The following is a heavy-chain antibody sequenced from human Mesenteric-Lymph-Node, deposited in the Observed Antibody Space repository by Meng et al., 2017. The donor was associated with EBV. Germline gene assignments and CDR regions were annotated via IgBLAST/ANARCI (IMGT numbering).Heavy chain of an antibody. J-gene: IGHJ5*02. CDR3: ARQGYCRTTTCSTWFDP. D-gene: IGHD2-2*01. CDR1: GGSFSGYS. V-gene: IGHV4-34*01. CDR2: IHHSETA. Sequence: QLQLQQWGAGLLKPSETLSLTCVIYGGSFSGYSWNWIRQAPGKGLEWIGKIHHSETADYNPSLEDRVIISADTSKNQFSLKLTSVTAADTAVYYCARQGYCRTTTCSTWFDPWGQGTLVTVSS.